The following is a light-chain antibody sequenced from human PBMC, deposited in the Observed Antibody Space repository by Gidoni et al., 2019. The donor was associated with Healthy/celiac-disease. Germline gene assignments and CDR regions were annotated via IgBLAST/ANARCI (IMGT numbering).Light chain of an antibody. CDR3: QQYNSYPWT. CDR1: QSISSW. CDR2: KES. Sequence: IQLTQSPSTLSASVGDRVTITCRASQSISSWLAWYQQKPGKAPKLLIYKESSLESGVPSRFSGSGSGTEFTLTSSSLQPDEFATYYCQQYNSYPWTFGQXTKVEIK. V-gene: IGKV1-5*03. J-gene: IGKJ1*01.